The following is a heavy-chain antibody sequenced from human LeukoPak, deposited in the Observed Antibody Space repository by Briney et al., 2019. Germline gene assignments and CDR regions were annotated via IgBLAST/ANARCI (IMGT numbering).Heavy chain of an antibody. Sequence: ASVNVSCKASGYTFTRYYMHWVRQAPGQGLEWMGWINTHRGGTNYAQKFQGRVTMTRDTSLSTAYMELSRLRSDDTAVYYCARERKRGTTNLARYYDSSGYYNACFDPWGQGTLVTVSS. CDR2: INTHRGGT. CDR3: ARERKRGTTNLARYYDSSGYYNACFDP. D-gene: IGHD3-22*01. J-gene: IGHJ5*02. CDR1: GYTFTRYY. V-gene: IGHV1-2*02.